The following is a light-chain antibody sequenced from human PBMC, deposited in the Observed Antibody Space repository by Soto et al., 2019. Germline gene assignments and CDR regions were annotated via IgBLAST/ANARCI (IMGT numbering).Light chain of an antibody. V-gene: IGLV2-14*01. CDR3: SSYTSSSASFLYV. Sequence: QSALTQPASVSGSPGQSITISCTGTSSDVGGYNYVSWYQQHPGKAPKLMIYEVSNRPSGVSNRFSGSKSGNTASLTISGLQAEDEADYYCSSYTSSSASFLYVFGTGTKLTVL. CDR2: EVS. J-gene: IGLJ1*01. CDR1: SSDVGGYNY.